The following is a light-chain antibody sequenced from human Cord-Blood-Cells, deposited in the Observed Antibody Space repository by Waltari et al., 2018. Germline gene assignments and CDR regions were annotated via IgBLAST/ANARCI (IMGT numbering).Light chain of an antibody. Sequence: DIVLPQSPATLSLSPGKRATFSCRASQSVRSYLAWYQQKPGQAPRLLIYDAYNRATGIPARFSGSGSGTDLTLTISSLEPEDFAVYYCQQRSNWPLTFGGGTKVEIK. CDR3: QQRSNWPLT. J-gene: IGKJ4*01. V-gene: IGKV3-11*01. CDR2: DAY. CDR1: QSVRSY.